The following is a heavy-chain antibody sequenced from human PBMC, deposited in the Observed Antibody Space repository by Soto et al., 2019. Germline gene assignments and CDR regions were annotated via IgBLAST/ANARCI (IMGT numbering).Heavy chain of an antibody. D-gene: IGHD7-27*01. CDR1: LYYFTTYA. J-gene: IGHJ5*02. V-gene: IGHV1-18*01. CDR2: INTYNGKT. CDR3: ARDASNWGDSDL. Sequence: QVPLVQSGAEVEKPGASIKVSCRASLYYFTTYAINWVSQAPGQAPEWVGRINTYNGKTNFEQRRQDRVTLTRDTATNPASLALRRLTADGTGVYFCARDASNWGDSDLWGQGTLVTVSS.